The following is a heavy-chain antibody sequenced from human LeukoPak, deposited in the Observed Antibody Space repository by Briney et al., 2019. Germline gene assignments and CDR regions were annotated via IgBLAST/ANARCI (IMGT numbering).Heavy chain of an antibody. CDR2: ITGSTRTT. CDR1: GFIFNGYG. CDR3: ANLLRWEPY. Sequence: GGSLRLSCAASGFIFNGYGMSWVRQAPGQGLEWVSSITGSTRTTYYTDSVKGRFIISRDNSKNTLYLQMNSLRAEDTAVYYCANLLRWEPYWGQGTLVTVSS. D-gene: IGHD4-23*01. J-gene: IGHJ4*02. V-gene: IGHV3-23*01.